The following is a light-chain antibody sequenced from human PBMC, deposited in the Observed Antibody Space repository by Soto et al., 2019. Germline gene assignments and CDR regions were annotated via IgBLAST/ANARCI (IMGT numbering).Light chain of an antibody. Sequence: DIQMTQSPSSLSASVGDRVTITCQASQDISNYLNWYQRKPGKAPKLLIYDASNLETGVPSRFSGSGSGTDFTITISSQQPEDIATYSCQQYDNLLTCGGGTKVEIK. J-gene: IGKJ4*01. CDR1: QDISNY. V-gene: IGKV1-33*01. CDR2: DAS. CDR3: QQYDNLLT.